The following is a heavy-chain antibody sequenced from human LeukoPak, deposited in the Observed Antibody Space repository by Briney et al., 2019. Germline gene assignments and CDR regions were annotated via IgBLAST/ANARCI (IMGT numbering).Heavy chain of an antibody. Sequence: SETLSLTCTVSGGSISSSSYYWGWIRQPPGKGLEWIGSIYYSGSTYYNPSLKSRVTISVDTSKNQFSLKLNSVTAADTAVYYCARRRSGYSYGPNWFDPWGQGTLVTVSS. D-gene: IGHD5-18*01. CDR2: IYYSGST. J-gene: IGHJ5*02. V-gene: IGHV4-39*07. CDR1: GGSISSSSYY. CDR3: ARRRSGYSYGPNWFDP.